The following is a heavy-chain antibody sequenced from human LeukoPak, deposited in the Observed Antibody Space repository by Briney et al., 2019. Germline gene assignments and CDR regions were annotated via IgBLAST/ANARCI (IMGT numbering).Heavy chain of an antibody. CDR1: GFTVSSNY. D-gene: IGHD1-26*01. J-gene: IGHJ4*02. V-gene: IGHV3-53*05. CDR3: AKEPREWELPDS. CDR2: IYSGGST. Sequence: GGSLRLSCAASGFTVSSNYMSWVRQAPGKGLEWVSVIYSGGSTYYADSVKGRFTISRDNSKNTLYLQMNSLRPEDTAVYYCAKEPREWELPDSWGQGTLVTVSS.